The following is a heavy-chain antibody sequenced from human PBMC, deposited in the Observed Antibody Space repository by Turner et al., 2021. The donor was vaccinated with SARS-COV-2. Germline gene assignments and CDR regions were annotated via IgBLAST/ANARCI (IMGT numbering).Heavy chain of an antibody. CDR1: PFTLSSYW. D-gene: IGHD6-6*01. J-gene: IGHJ3*02. Sequence: EVQLVESGGGLVQPGGSLSLSCAASPFTLSSYWMTWVRQAPGKGLEWVANIKQDGSERYYVDSVKGRFTISRDNAKNSLYLQMNSLRAEDTAVYYCARVYSSSSGRNAFDIWGQGTMVTVSS. CDR3: ARVYSSSSGRNAFDI. V-gene: IGHV3-7*01. CDR2: IKQDGSER.